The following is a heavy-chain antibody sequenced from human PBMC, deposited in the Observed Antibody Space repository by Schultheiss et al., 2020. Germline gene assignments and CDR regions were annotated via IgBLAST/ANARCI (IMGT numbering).Heavy chain of an antibody. V-gene: IGHV3-7*01. J-gene: IGHJ6*02. Sequence: WGSLRLSCAASGFTFSSYAMHWVRQAPGKGLEWVANIRQDGNEEYYVDSVKGRFTISRENAKNSLYLQMNSLRAEDTAVYYCARGWYYGMDVWGQGTTVTVSS. CDR2: IRQDGNEE. CDR1: GFTFSSYA. D-gene: IGHD2-15*01. CDR3: ARGWYYGMDV.